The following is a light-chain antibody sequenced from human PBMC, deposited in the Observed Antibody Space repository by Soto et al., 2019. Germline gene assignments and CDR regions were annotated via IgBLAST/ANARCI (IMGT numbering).Light chain of an antibody. J-gene: IGKJ2*01. CDR1: QSISSW. Sequence: DIQMTQSPSTLSASVGDRVTITCRASQSISSWLAWYQQKPGKAPKLLIYDASSLQNGVPSRFSGSGSGTEFTLTISSLQPDDFATSYCQQYNSYSPYTFGRGTKLEIK. V-gene: IGKV1-5*01. CDR3: QQYNSYSPYT. CDR2: DAS.